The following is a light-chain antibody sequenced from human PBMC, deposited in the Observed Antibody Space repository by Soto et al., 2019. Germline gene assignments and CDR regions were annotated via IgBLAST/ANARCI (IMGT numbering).Light chain of an antibody. CDR1: QGISSY. CDR3: QQLNSYPLT. J-gene: IGKJ4*01. V-gene: IGKV1-9*01. Sequence: DIQLTQSPSFLSASVGDRVTITCRASQGISSYLAWYQQKPGKAPNLMIYAASALQSGVPSRFSVSGSGTEFTLTFSGLQPEDFSSYYCQQLNSYPLTVGGGTKVDIK. CDR2: AAS.